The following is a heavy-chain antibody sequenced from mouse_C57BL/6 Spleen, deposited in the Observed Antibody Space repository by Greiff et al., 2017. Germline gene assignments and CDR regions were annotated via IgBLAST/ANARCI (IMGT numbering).Heavy chain of an antibody. CDR3: AIGEGYERGFAY. Sequence: QVQLQQPGAELVKPGASVKVSCKASGYTFTSYWMHWVKQRPGQGLEWIGRINPSDSGTNYNQKFKGKATLSVDKSSRTVYMPLSSLTSEDSAVYYCAIGEGYERGFAYWGQGTLVTVSA. D-gene: IGHD2-2*01. CDR2: INPSDSGT. J-gene: IGHJ3*01. CDR1: GYTFTSYW. V-gene: IGHV1-74*01.